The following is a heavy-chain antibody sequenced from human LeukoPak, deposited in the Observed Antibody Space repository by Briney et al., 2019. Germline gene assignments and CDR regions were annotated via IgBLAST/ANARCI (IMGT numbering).Heavy chain of an antibody. CDR3: AKDSEMATKPLDY. V-gene: IGHV3-53*01. CDR2: IYSGGST. J-gene: IGHJ4*02. Sequence: GGSLRLSCAASGFTVSSNHMSWVRQAPGKGLEWVSVIYSGGSTYYADSVKGRFTISRDNSKNTLYLQMNSLRAEDTAVYYCAKDSEMATKPLDYWGQGTLVTVSS. D-gene: IGHD5-24*01. CDR1: GFTVSSNH.